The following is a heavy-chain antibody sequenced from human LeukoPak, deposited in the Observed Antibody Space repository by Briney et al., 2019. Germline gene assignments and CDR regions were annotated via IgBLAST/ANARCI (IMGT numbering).Heavy chain of an antibody. J-gene: IGHJ5*02. V-gene: IGHV3-23*01. CDR1: GFTFSRYA. CDR3: ANGGGGKLDP. D-gene: IGHD3-16*01. Sequence: GVLRLSCAASGFTFSRYAMSLVRQAPGKGLEWVSGISGRDGSTYYADSVRGRFTISRDNSKNTLYLQMNSPRAEDTAVYYCANGGGGKLDPWGQGTLVTVSS. CDR2: ISGRDGST.